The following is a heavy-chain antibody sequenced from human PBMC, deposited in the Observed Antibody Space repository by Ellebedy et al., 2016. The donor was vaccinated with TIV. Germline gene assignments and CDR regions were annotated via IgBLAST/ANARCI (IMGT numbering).Heavy chain of an antibody. V-gene: IGHV3-7*03. CDR1: GFTLSDYS. Sequence: GESLKISCAASGFTLSDYSMSWVRQAPGKGLEWVANINVEGDEQFYADSVRGRFTISRDNSKNSLYLQLSSLRADDSAQYYCARGGGSSSWYWRFWGQGAPVTV. CDR3: ARGGGSSSWYWRF. D-gene: IGHD6-13*01. J-gene: IGHJ4*02. CDR2: INVEGDEQ.